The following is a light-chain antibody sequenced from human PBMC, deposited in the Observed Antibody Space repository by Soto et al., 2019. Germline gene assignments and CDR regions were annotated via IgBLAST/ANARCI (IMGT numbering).Light chain of an antibody. CDR1: ESVLYRDGNSY. CDR3: MQGTYWPYT. Sequence: DVVMTQSPLSLPVTLGQSASVSCRSSESVLYRDGNSYLSWFQQRPGQSPRRLICKVSNRDSGVPDRFSGSGSDTDFTLKISRVEAEDVGVYYCMQGTYWPYTFGQGTQLEIK. V-gene: IGKV2-30*01. CDR2: KVS. J-gene: IGKJ2*01.